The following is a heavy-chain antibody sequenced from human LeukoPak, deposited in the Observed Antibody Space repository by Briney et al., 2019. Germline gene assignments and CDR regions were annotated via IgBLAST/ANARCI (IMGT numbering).Heavy chain of an antibody. J-gene: IGHJ4*02. CDR3: ARDRESIQLFDY. Sequence: ASVTVSCKASGYTFTGYYMHWVRQAPGQGLEWMGWINPNSGGTNYAQKFQGRVTMTRDTSISTAYMELSRLRSDDTAVYYCARDRESIQLFDYWGQGTLVTVSS. CDR1: GYTFTGYY. CDR2: INPNSGGT. D-gene: IGHD5-24*01. V-gene: IGHV1-2*02.